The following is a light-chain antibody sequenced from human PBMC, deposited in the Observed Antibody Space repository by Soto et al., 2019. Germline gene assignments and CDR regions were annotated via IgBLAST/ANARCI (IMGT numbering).Light chain of an antibody. V-gene: IGKV3-15*01. CDR3: QQYNDWPLT. Sequence: EVVLTQSPVTLSLSPGERATLSCRASQSFRGLLAWYQQKPGQAPRLLIYAAFTRATGIPARFSGTGSGAEFTLTISSLQSEDFALYYCQQYNDWPLTFGQGTKVDIK. CDR1: QSFRGL. CDR2: AAF. J-gene: IGKJ1*01.